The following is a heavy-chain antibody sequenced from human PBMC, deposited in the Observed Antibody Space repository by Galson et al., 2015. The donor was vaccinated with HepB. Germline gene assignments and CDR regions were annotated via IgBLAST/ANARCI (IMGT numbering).Heavy chain of an antibody. J-gene: IGHJ3*02. CDR2: IIPMFGTA. V-gene: IGHV1-69*13. D-gene: IGHD6-13*01. Sequence: SVKVSCKASGGAFSNYEITWVRQAPGQGLEWVGGIIPMFGTADYAQKFQGRVTIIADESTRTSHMELSSLRSEDTAVYYCARDLAAETTDAFDIWGQGTMVTVSS. CDR3: ARDLAAETTDAFDI. CDR1: GGAFSNYE.